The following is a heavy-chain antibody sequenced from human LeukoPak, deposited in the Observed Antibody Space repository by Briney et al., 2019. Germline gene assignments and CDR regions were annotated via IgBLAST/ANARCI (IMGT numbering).Heavy chain of an antibody. CDR2: IYDSGTT. CDR3: ARGGDRRGFDY. V-gene: IGHV4-31*03. J-gene: IGHJ4*02. Sequence: TSETLSLTCTVSGGSISDGGYYWSWIRQHPGKGLEWIGYIYDSGTTYYSPALQSRVTISVDKSDNKFSLKLRSLTAADTAVYYCARGGDRRGFDYWGQGTLVIVSS. CDR1: GGSISDGGYY. D-gene: IGHD1-14*01.